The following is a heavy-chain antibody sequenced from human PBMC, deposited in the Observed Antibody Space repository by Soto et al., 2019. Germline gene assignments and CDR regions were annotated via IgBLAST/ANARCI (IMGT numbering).Heavy chain of an antibody. CDR1: GGTFSSYA. CDR2: IIPIFGTA. Sequence: SSVKVSCKASGGTFSSYAISWVRQAPGQGLEWMGGIIPIFGTANYAQKFQGRVMITADDSTSTAYMELSSLRSEDTAVYYCATRVVVTCDLWYYGMDGWGQGTTVTVSS. D-gene: IGHD2-21*02. J-gene: IGHJ6*02. V-gene: IGHV1-69*13. CDR3: ATRVVVTCDLWYYGMDG.